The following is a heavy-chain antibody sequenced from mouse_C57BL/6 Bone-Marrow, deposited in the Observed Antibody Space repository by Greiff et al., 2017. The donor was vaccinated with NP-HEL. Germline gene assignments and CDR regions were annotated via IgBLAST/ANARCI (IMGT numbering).Heavy chain of an antibody. CDR2: ISSGGDYI. Sequence: EVQGVESGEGLVKPGGSLKLSCAASGFTFSSYAMSWVRQTPEKRLEWVAYISSGGDYIYYADTVKGRFTISRDNARNTLYLQMSSLNSEDTAMYYCTRDRNYYGSSSYWYFDVWGTGTTVTVSS. D-gene: IGHD1-1*01. CDR1: GFTFSSYA. CDR3: TRDRNYYGSSSYWYFDV. V-gene: IGHV5-9-1*02. J-gene: IGHJ1*03.